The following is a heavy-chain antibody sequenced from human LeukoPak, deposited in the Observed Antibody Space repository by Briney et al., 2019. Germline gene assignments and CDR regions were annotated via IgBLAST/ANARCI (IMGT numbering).Heavy chain of an antibody. CDR3: ARADWGSIDY. Sequence: SGGSLRLSCVASGFTFRGYWMSWARQAQGKGLEWVAIIKQDGSETSYVDSVKGRFTISRDNAKDSLYLHVNILRAEDTAVYYCARADWGSIDYWGQGTLVTVSS. D-gene: IGHD7-27*01. CDR2: IKQDGSET. CDR1: GFTFRGYW. V-gene: IGHV3-7*01. J-gene: IGHJ4*02.